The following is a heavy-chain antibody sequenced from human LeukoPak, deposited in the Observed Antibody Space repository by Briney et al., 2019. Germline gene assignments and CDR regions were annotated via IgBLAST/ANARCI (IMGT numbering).Heavy chain of an antibody. D-gene: IGHD6-6*01. CDR3: ARDQASIAAQDV. J-gene: IGHJ6*04. V-gene: IGHV4-59*01. CDR1: GGSISSYY. CDR2: IYYSGST. Sequence: SETLSLTCTVSGGSISSYYWSWIRQPPGKGLEWIGYIYYSGSTNYNPSLKSRVTISVETSKNEFSLKLRSVTAADTAVYYCARDQASIAAQDVWGKGTTVTVSS.